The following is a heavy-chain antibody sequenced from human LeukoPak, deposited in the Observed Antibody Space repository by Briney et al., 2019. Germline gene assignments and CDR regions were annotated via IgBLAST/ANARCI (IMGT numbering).Heavy chain of an antibody. V-gene: IGHV4-59*01. Sequence: SETLSLTCTVSGGSISSYYWSWLRQPPGKGLEWIGYIYYSGSTNYNPSLKSRVTISVDTSKNQFSLTLSSVTAADTAVYYCARENYSNQAFDHWGQGTLVTVSS. D-gene: IGHD4-11*01. J-gene: IGHJ4*02. CDR2: IYYSGST. CDR1: GGSISSYY. CDR3: ARENYSNQAFDH.